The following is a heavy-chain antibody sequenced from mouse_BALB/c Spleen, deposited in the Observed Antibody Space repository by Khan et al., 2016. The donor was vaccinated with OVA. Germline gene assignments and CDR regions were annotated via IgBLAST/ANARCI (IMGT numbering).Heavy chain of an antibody. Sequence: EVQLVESGPGLVNPSQSLSLTCTVTGYSITSDYAWNWIRQFPGNKLEWMGYISSTGSTSYNPSLKSRISITRDTSKNQFFLQLKSVTTEDTATYYCARSLYYSYGYAFDCWGRGTSVTVSS. CDR3: ARSLYYSYGYAFDC. J-gene: IGHJ4*01. D-gene: IGHD2-14*01. CDR2: ISSTGST. CDR1: GYSITSDYA. V-gene: IGHV3-2*02.